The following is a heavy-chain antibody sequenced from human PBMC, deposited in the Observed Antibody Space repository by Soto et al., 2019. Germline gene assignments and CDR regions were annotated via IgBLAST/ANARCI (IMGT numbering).Heavy chain of an antibody. CDR1: GYTFTGYF. V-gene: IGHV1-2*02. J-gene: IGHJ5*02. Sequence: QVQLVQSGAEVKKPGASVKVSCMASGYTFTGYFMHWVRQAPGQGLEWMGWINPNSGGTSYGQKFQGRVTMTRDTSISTAYMELTRLRSDDTAVYYCARDYGDYDNWFDPWGQGTLVTVSS. CDR2: INPNSGGT. CDR3: ARDYGDYDNWFDP. D-gene: IGHD4-17*01.